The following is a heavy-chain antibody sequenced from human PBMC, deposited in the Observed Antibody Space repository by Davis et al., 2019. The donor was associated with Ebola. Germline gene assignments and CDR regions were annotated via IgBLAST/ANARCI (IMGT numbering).Heavy chain of an antibody. J-gene: IGHJ4*02. V-gene: IGHV4-59*12. Sequence: MPGGSLRLTCTVSGGSISSYYWSWIRQPPGKGLEWIGYIYYSGSTNYNPSLKSRVTISVDTSKNQFSLKLSSVTAADTAVYYCARSFIIPYFDYWGQGTLVTVSS. D-gene: IGHD3-10*01. CDR2: IYYSGST. CDR1: GGSISSYY. CDR3: ARSFIIPYFDY.